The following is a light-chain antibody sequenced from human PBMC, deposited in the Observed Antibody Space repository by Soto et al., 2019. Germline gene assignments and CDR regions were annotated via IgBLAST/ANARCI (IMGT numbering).Light chain of an antibody. CDR1: SSDVGGYNY. J-gene: IGLJ2*01. CDR2: YVS. CDR3: RSYTSSSTHVV. V-gene: IGLV2-14*01. Sequence: QSALTQPASVSGSPGQSITISCTGTSSDVGGYNYVSWYQQHPGKAPKLMIYYVSNRPSGVSDRFSGSKSGNTASLTISGLQAEDEADYYCRSYTSSSTHVVFGGGTKLTVL.